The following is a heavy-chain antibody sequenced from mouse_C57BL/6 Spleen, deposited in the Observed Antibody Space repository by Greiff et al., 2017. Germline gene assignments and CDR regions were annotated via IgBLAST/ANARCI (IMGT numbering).Heavy chain of an antibody. Sequence: QVQLQQPGAELVRPGSSVKLSCKASGYTFTSYWMHWVKQRPIQGLEWIGNIDPSDSETHYNQKFKDKATLTVDKSSSTAYMQLSSLTSEDSAVYYCARTYTTVGDTDDWGKGTTLTVSS. J-gene: IGHJ2*01. CDR1: GYTFTSYW. V-gene: IGHV1-52*01. CDR3: ARTYTTVGDTDD. CDR2: IDPSDSET. D-gene: IGHD1-1*01.